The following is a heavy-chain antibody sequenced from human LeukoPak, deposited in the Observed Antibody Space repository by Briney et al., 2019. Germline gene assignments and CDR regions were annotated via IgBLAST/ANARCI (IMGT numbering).Heavy chain of an antibody. CDR1: GLTVSKNY. Sequence: GGSLRLSCAASGLTVSKNYMSWVRQAPGKGLESVSVIYSGGSTYYADSVRGRFIISRDNSKNTLYLQMNSLRAEDTAVYYCAKDPDCTSGICYTFFDYWGQGTLVTVSS. V-gene: IGHV3-53*01. D-gene: IGHD2-8*01. J-gene: IGHJ4*02. CDR2: IYSGGST. CDR3: AKDPDCTSGICYTFFDY.